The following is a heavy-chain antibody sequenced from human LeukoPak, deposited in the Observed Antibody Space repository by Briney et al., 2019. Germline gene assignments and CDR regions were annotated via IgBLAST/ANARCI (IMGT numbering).Heavy chain of an antibody. CDR2: ISGSGGST. D-gene: IGHD2-2*03. CDR1: GFTFSSYS. J-gene: IGHJ5*02. CDR3: AKVDIVVVPAAPTFDP. Sequence: GGSLRLSCAASGFTFSSYSMNWVRQAPGKGLEWVSAISGSGGSTYYADSVKGRFTISRDNSKNTLYLQMNSLRAEDTAVYYCAKVDIVVVPAAPTFDPWGQGTLVTVSS. V-gene: IGHV3-23*01.